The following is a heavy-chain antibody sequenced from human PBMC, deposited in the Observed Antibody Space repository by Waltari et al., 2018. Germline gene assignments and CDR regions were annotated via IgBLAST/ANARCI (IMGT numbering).Heavy chain of an antibody. CDR2: IIGSGGST. V-gene: IGHV3-23*01. Sequence: EVQLLESGGGLVQPGGSLRLSCAASGFTFSSYAMSWVRQAPGKGLEWVSVIIGSGGSTYYADSVKGRFTISRDNSKNTLYLQMNSLRAEDTAVYYCAKGRGHDWYFDYWGQGTLVTVSS. J-gene: IGHJ4*02. D-gene: IGHD3-9*01. CDR1: GFTFSSYA. CDR3: AKGRGHDWYFDY.